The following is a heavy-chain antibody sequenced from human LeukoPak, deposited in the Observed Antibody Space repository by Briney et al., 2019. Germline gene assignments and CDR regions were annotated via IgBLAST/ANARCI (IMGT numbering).Heavy chain of an antibody. V-gene: IGHV4-59*08. Sequence: PSETLSLTCTVSGGSISSYYWSWIRQPPGKGLEWIGYIYYSGSTNYNPSLKSRVTISVDTSKNQFSLKLSSVTAADTAVYYCARHCAPHYSSGRPRYYFDYWGQGTLVTVSS. CDR2: IYYSGST. CDR1: GGSISSYY. D-gene: IGHD6-19*01. J-gene: IGHJ4*02. CDR3: ARHCAPHYSSGRPRYYFDY.